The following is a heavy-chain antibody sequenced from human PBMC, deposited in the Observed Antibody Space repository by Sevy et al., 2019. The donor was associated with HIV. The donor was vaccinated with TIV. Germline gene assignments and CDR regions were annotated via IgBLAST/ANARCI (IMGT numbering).Heavy chain of an antibody. Sequence: GGSLRLSCAASGFTFSSYAMHWVRQAPGKGLEWVAVISYDGSNKYYADSVKGRFTISRDNSKNTLYLQMNSLRAEDTAVHYCARGGTMVECAFDIWGQGTMVTVSS. V-gene: IGHV3-30-3*01. D-gene: IGHD3-10*01. CDR1: GFTFSSYA. CDR3: ARGGTMVECAFDI. J-gene: IGHJ3*02. CDR2: ISYDGSNK.